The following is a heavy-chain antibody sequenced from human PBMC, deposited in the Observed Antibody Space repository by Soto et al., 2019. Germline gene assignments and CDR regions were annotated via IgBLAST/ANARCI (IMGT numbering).Heavy chain of an antibody. CDR1: GFTFSNAW. Sequence: EVQLVESGGGLVKPGGSLRLSCAASGFTFSNAWMSWVRQAPGKGLEWVGRIKSKTDGGTTDYAAPLKGRFTISRDDSKNTLYLQMNSLKTEDTAVYYCTTELGYCSGASCYWGGGHYYYYMDVWGKGTTVTVSS. V-gene: IGHV3-15*01. D-gene: IGHD2-15*01. CDR3: TTELGYCSGASCYWGGGHYYYYMDV. J-gene: IGHJ6*03. CDR2: IKSKTDGGTT.